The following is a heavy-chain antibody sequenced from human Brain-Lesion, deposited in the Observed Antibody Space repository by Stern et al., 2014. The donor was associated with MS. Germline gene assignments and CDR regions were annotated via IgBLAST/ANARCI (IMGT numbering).Heavy chain of an antibody. Sequence: VQLVQSGPGLVKPSQTLSLTCTVSGGSISSGGHYWSWIRQHPGKGLAWIGYIFNTVTTYYNPSLKNRLTISLDTSKNQVSLKLSSVTAADTAVYYCARDGWGWRYGMDVWGQGTTVTVSS. J-gene: IGHJ6*02. V-gene: IGHV4-31*03. D-gene: IGHD2-21*01. CDR3: ARDGWGWRYGMDV. CDR1: GGSISSGGHY. CDR2: IFNTVTT.